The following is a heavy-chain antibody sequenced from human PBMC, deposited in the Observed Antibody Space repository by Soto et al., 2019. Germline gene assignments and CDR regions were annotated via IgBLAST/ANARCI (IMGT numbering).Heavy chain of an antibody. CDR2: ISGSGGGT. CDR1: GFTFSSYA. D-gene: IGHD3-10*02. V-gene: IGHV3-23*01. Sequence: EVQLLESGGGLVQPGGSLRLSCAASGFTFSSYAMSWVRQAPGKGLEWVSAISGSGGGTSYADSVVGRFPISRDNSKTPGYLQMNSRRAEGTAVYYCAKESYAYVDWVDPWGQGTLVTVSS. J-gene: IGHJ5*02. CDR3: AKESYAYVDWVDP.